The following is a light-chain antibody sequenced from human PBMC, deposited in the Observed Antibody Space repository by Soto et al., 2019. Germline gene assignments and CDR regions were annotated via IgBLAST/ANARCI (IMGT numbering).Light chain of an antibody. V-gene: IGKV1-8*01. Sequence: AIRMTQSPSSLSASTGDRVTITCRASQGISSYLAWYQQKPGKAPKLLIYAASTLQSGVSSRFSGSGSGTDLPVTISRLQSEDFATYYCQQYYSYPRTFGQGTKVEIK. CDR1: QGISSY. J-gene: IGKJ1*01. CDR2: AAS. CDR3: QQYYSYPRT.